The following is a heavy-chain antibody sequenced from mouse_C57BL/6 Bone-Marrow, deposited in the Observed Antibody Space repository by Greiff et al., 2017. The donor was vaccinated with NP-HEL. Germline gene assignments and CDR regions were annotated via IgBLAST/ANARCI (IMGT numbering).Heavy chain of an antibody. D-gene: IGHD2-3*01. V-gene: IGHV6-3*01. CDR1: GFTFSNYW. CDR2: IRLKSDNYAT. CDR3: TETPVYDGYYVVDY. Sequence: EVKLQESGGGLVQPGGSMKLSCVASGFTFSNYWMNWVRQSPEKGLEWVAQIRLKSDNYATHYAESVKGRFTISRDDSKSSVYLQMNNLRAEDTGIYYCTETPVYDGYYVVDYWGQGTTLTVSS. J-gene: IGHJ2*01.